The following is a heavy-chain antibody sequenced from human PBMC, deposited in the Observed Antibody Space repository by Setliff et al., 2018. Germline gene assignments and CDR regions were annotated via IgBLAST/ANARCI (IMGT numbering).Heavy chain of an antibody. Sequence: GGSLRLSCVGSGFTFKDYTMVWVRQAPGKGLEWVSSINWNGDRTGYADSVKGRFTISRDNAKNSLYLQMNRLRAEDTALYYCAKDRSRDYDDSSGYDHWGQGTLVTVSS. J-gene: IGHJ4*02. CDR2: INWNGDRT. D-gene: IGHD3-22*01. CDR1: GFTFKDYT. V-gene: IGHV3-20*04. CDR3: AKDRSRDYDDSSGYDH.